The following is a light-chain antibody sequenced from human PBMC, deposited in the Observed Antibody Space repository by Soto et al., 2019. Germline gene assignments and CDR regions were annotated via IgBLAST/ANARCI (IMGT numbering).Light chain of an antibody. Sequence: ETVLTQSPGTLSLSPGERATLSCRASQSITNNYLAWYQQKPGEAPRLLIYGASSRVTGIPARFSGSGSGKDFTLTISSLEPEDFAVYYCQQYRTSPITFGQGTRLEIK. CDR3: QQYRTSPIT. J-gene: IGKJ5*01. CDR2: GAS. V-gene: IGKV3-20*01. CDR1: QSITNNY.